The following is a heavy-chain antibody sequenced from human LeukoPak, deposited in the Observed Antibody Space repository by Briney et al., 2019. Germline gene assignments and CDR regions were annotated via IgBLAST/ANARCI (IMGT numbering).Heavy chain of an antibody. CDR3: AKSPASIAAAGGVDY. D-gene: IGHD6-13*01. Sequence: GGSLRLSCAASGFTFSSYAMSWVRQAPGKVLEWVSAISGSGGSTYYADSVKGRFTISRDNSKNTLYLQMNSLRAEDTAVYYCAKSPASIAAAGGVDYWGQGTLVTVSS. CDR2: ISGSGGST. CDR1: GFTFSSYA. J-gene: IGHJ4*02. V-gene: IGHV3-23*01.